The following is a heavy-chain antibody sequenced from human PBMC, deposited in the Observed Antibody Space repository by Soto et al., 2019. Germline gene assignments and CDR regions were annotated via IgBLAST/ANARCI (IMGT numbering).Heavy chain of an antibody. CDR3: ARHHGPTTSENGFDP. Sequence: QVHLVQSGVEVKTPGASVKVSCQASGYTFFTYDISWVRRAPGQGLEWMGCISTYSGDTKYAQKFQGRVTITTDTPTTTAYLELRSLRPDDTAVYYCARHHGPTTSENGFDPWGQGTLVTVSS. CDR2: ISTYSGDT. D-gene: IGHD5-12*01. J-gene: IGHJ5*02. CDR1: GYTFFTYD. V-gene: IGHV1-18*01.